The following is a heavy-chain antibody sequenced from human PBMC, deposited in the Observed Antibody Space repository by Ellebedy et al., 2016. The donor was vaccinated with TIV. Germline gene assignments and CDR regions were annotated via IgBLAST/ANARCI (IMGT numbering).Heavy chain of an antibody. CDR1: GFTFDTFG. Sequence: GESLKISXAASGFTFDTFGMHWVRQTPGKGLEWLSFISYDGRRKQYGDQAEGRFTISRDNSINTLYLQLSGLRPEDTAVYYCAKRFYYDSSGPDAAFDTWGQGTKVTVSS. V-gene: IGHV3-30*18. D-gene: IGHD3-22*01. CDR3: AKRFYYDSSGPDAAFDT. J-gene: IGHJ3*02. CDR2: ISYDGRRK.